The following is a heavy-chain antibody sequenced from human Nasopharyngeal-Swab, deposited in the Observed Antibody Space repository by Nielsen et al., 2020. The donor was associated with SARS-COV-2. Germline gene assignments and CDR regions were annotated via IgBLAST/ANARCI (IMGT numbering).Heavy chain of an antibody. Sequence: WLRQPLGKGLEWVSYIRGGSRAIYYADTGKGRFTISRDNGKNSLYLQMSSLRDEDTAVYYCARESRVAYSMDVWGQGTTVTVSS. CDR3: ARESRVAYSMDV. CDR2: IRGGSRAI. V-gene: IGHV3-48*02. J-gene: IGHJ6*02. D-gene: IGHD2-15*01.